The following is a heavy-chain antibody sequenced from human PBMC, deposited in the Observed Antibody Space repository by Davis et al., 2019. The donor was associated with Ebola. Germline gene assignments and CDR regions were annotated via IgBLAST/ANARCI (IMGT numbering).Heavy chain of an antibody. J-gene: IGHJ4*02. V-gene: IGHV3-53*01. CDR1: GFNVSGNY. D-gene: IGHD1-26*01. CDR2: IYRGGST. Sequence: GGSLRLSCTASGFNVSGNYMSWVRQAPGKGLEWVGVIYRGGSTYYADSVKGRFTISRDNSKDTVQLQMNSLRAEDTAVYYCARDRSRAGATSPAGYWGQGTLVTVSS. CDR3: ARDRSRAGATSPAGY.